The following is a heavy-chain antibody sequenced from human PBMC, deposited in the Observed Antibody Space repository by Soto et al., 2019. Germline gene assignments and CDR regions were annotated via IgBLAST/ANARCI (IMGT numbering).Heavy chain of an antibody. CDR2: IYHSGST. CDR3: ARAHYGDYGYGMDV. V-gene: IGHV4-30-2*01. CDR1: GGSISSSRYY. J-gene: IGHJ6*02. D-gene: IGHD4-17*01. Sequence: SETLSLTCTVSGGSISSSRYYWGWIRQPPGKGLEWIGYIYHSGSTYYNPSLKSRVTISVDRSKNQFSLKLSSVTAADTAVYYCARAHYGDYGYGMDVWGQGTTVTVSS.